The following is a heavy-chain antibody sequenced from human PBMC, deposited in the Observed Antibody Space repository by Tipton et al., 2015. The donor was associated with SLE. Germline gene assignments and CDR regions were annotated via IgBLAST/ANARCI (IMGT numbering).Heavy chain of an antibody. J-gene: IGHJ5*02. CDR3: ARHGAVLRLNWFDP. D-gene: IGHD3-3*01. V-gene: IGHV4-34*01. CDR1: GGSISSYY. Sequence: TLSLTCAVSGGSISSYYWSWIRQPPGKGLEWIGEINHSGSTNYNPSLKSRVTISVDTSKNQFSLKVNSVTAADTAVYYCARHGAVLRLNWFDPWGQGTLVTVSS. CDR2: INHSGST.